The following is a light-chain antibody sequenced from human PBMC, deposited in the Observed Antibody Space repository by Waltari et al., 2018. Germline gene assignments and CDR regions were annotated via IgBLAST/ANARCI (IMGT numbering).Light chain of an antibody. CDR3: QTGGHGTWV. Sequence: QLVLTQSPSASASLGASVKFTCTLSSGHSSNTIAWHQQQPENGPRYLMKVNSDGSHSKGDEIPDRFSCSGSGTERYLTISIVQSEDEADYYCQTGGHGTWVFGGGTKLTVL. V-gene: IGLV4-69*01. J-gene: IGLJ3*02. CDR1: SGHSSNT. CDR2: VNSDGSH.